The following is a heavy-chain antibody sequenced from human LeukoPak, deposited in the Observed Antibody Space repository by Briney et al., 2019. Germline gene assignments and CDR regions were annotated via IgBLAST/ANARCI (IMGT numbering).Heavy chain of an antibody. CDR3: ARQGSGYYSY. J-gene: IGHJ4*02. CDR2: IYYSGST. Sequence: SETLSLTCTVSGGSISSSSYYWGWIRQPPGKGLEWIGSIYYSGSTYYNPSLKSRVTISIDTSKNQFSLKLSSVTAADTAVYYCARQGSGYYSYWGQGTLVTVSS. CDR1: GGSISSSSYY. D-gene: IGHD3-22*01. V-gene: IGHV4-39*01.